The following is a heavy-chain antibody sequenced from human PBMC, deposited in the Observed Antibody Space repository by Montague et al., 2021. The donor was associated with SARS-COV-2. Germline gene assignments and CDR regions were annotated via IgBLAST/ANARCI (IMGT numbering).Heavy chain of an antibody. CDR1: GFTVSSNY. J-gene: IGHJ6*02. CDR2: IYSGGST. V-gene: IGHV3-66*01. Sequence: SLRLSCAASGFTVSSNYMSWVRQAPGKGLEWVSVIYSGGSTYYADSVKGRFTISRDNSKNTPYLQMNSLRAEDTAVYYCARDQRSWSFEAWRPTGYYYGMDVWGQGTTVTVSS. CDR3: ARDQRSWSFEAWRPTGYYYGMDV. D-gene: IGHD6-13*01.